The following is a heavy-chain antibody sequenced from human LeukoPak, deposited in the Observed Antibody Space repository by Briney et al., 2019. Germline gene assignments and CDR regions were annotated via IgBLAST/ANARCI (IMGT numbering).Heavy chain of an antibody. V-gene: IGHV5-51*01. CDR3: ASSGYCSGGSCRNLNWFDP. J-gene: IGHJ5*02. D-gene: IGHD2-15*01. CDR1: GYSFTSYW. CDR2: IYPGDSDT. Sequence: GESLKISCKGSGYSFTSYWIGWVRQMPGKGLEWMGIIYPGDSDTRYSPSFQGQVTISADKSISTAYLQWSSLKASDTAMYYCASSGYCSGGSCRNLNWFDPWGQGTLVTVSS.